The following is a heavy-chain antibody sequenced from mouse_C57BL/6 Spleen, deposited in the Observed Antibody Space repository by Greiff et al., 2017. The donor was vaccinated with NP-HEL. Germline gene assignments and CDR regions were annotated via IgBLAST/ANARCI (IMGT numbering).Heavy chain of an antibody. CDR3: ARGLGDFDY. J-gene: IGHJ2*01. V-gene: IGHV1-69*01. Sequence: VKLQQSGAELVMPGASVKLSCKASGYTFTSYWMHWVKQRPGQGLEWIGEIDPSDSYTNYNQKFKGKSTLTVDKSSSTAYMQLSSLTSEDSAVYYWARGLGDFDYWGQGTTLTVSS. CDR1: GYTFTSYW. CDR2: IDPSDSYT.